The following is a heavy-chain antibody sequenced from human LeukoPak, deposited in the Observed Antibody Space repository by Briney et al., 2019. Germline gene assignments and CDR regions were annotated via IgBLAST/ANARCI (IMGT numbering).Heavy chain of an antibody. CDR3: ARDACSGGSCYSGHAFDI. Sequence: PGGSLRLSCAASGFTFSSYAMHWVRQAPGKGLEWVAVISYDGSNKYYADSVKGLFTISRDNSKNTLYLQMNSLRAEDTAVYYCARDACSGGSCYSGHAFDIWGQGTMVTVSS. CDR2: ISYDGSNK. J-gene: IGHJ3*02. D-gene: IGHD2-15*01. CDR1: GFTFSSYA. V-gene: IGHV3-30-3*01.